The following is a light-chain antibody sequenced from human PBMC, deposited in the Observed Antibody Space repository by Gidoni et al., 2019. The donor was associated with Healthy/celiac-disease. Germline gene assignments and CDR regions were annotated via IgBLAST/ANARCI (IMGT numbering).Light chain of an antibody. CDR3: QQYYSTPT. J-gene: IGKJ2*01. Sequence: IVMTQSPDSLAVSLRERAPINCKSSQSVLYSSNNKNYLAWYQQKPGQPPKLLIYWASTRESGVPDRFSGSGSGTDFTLTIRRLQAEDVAVYYCQQYYSTPTFGQGTKLEIK. CDR1: QSVLYSSNNKNY. CDR2: WAS. V-gene: IGKV4-1*01.